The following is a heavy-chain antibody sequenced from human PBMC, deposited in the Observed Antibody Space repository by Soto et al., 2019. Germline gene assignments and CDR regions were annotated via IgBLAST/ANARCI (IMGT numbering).Heavy chain of an antibody. CDR1: GYSFTSYW. J-gene: IGHJ6*02. CDR2: IYPGDSDT. Sequence: PGESLKISCKGSGYSFTSYWIGWVRQMSGKGLEWMGIIYPGDSDTRYSPSFQGQVTISADKSISTAYLQWSSLKASDTAMYYCERRSEKAGYYYGMDVWGQGTTVTVYS. D-gene: IGHD6-19*01. V-gene: IGHV5-51*01. CDR3: ERRSEKAGYYYGMDV.